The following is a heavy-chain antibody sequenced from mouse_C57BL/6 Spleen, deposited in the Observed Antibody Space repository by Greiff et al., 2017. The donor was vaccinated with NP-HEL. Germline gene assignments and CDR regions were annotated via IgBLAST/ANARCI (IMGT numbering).Heavy chain of an antibody. CDR2: IDPENGDT. CDR3: TTAYYSKKDY. CDR1: GFNIKDDY. V-gene: IGHV14-4*01. Sequence: VQLQQSGAELVRPGASVKLSCTASGFNIKDDYMHWVKQRPEQGLEWIGWIDPENGDTEYASKFQGKATITADTSSNTAYLQLSSLTSEDTAVYYCTTAYYSKKDYWGQGTTLTVSS. J-gene: IGHJ2*01. D-gene: IGHD2-5*01.